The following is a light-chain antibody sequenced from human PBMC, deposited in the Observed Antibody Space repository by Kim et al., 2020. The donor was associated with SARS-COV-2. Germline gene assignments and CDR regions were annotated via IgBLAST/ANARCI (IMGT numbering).Light chain of an antibody. J-gene: IGLJ3*02. V-gene: IGLV1-47*01. Sequence: GQRFTISCSGSSSNIGSNYVYWYQQFPGTAPKLLIYRNNQRPSGVPDRFSGSKSGTSASLAISGLRSEDEADYYCAAWDDSLSGRVFGGGTELTVL. CDR2: RNN. CDR1: SSNIGSNY. CDR3: AAWDDSLSGRV.